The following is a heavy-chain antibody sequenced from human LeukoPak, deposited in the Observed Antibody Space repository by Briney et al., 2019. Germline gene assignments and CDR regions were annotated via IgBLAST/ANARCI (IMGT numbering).Heavy chain of an antibody. Sequence: GGSLRLSCAASGFTVSSNYMSWVRQAPGKGLEWVSVIYSGGSTYYADSVKGRFTVSRDNSKNTLYLQMNSLRAEDTAVYYCARDLSGPFDYWGQGTLVTVSS. D-gene: IGHD3-10*01. J-gene: IGHJ4*02. V-gene: IGHV3-53*01. CDR1: GFTVSSNY. CDR3: ARDLSGPFDY. CDR2: IYSGGST.